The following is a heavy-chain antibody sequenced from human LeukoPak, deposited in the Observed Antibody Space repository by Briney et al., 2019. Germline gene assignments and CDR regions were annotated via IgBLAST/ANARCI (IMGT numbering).Heavy chain of an antibody. CDR3: ARSHPNDWYTVGYYFDY. CDR2: IKEDGSEE. J-gene: IGHJ4*02. CDR1: GFTFSSYW. Sequence: GGSLRLSCAASGFTFSSYWMSWVRQAPGKGLEWVANIKEDGSEEYYVDSVQGRFTISRDNAKNSLYLQMNSLRAEDTAVYYCARSHPNDWYTVGYYFDYWGQGTLVTVSS. D-gene: IGHD3-9*01. V-gene: IGHV3-7*01.